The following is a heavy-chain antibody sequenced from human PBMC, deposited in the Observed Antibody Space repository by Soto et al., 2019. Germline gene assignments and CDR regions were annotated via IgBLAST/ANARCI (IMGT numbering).Heavy chain of an antibody. CDR3: ARNFDSSGYYPDY. J-gene: IGHJ4*02. Sequence: GESLKISCQGSGYRFTSYWIAWVRQMPGKGLEWVGVIYPGDSDVKYSPSFEGHITISVDRSDSTAYLQWTSLKASDTAMYFCARNFDSSGYYPDYWGQGTQVTVSS. D-gene: IGHD3-22*01. CDR2: IYPGDSDV. V-gene: IGHV5-51*01. CDR1: GYRFTSYW.